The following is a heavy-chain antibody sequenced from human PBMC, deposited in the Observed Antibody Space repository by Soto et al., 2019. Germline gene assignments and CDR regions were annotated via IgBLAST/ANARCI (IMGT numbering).Heavy chain of an antibody. CDR2: INPSGGST. J-gene: IGHJ6*03. CDR3: ARDQEPSTLYYDYYYMDV. V-gene: IGHV1-46*03. CDR1: GYTFTSYY. Sequence: ASVKVSCKASGYTFTSYYIHWVRQAPGQGLEWMGIINPSGGSTSDAQKFQGRVTMTRDTSTSTVYMEVSGLRSEDTAVYYCARDQEPSTLYYDYYYMDVWGKGTTVTVSS.